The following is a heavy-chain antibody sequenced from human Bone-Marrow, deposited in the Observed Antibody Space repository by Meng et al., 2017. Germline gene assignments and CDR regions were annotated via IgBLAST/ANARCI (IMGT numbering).Heavy chain of an antibody. CDR1: GGSISSYY. CDR3: ARAHDYGGNFDY. V-gene: IGHV4-59*01. CDR2: IYYSGST. D-gene: IGHD4-23*01. Sequence: GSLRLSCTVSGGSISSYYWSWIRQPPGKGLEWIGYIYYSGSTNYNPSLKSRVTISVDTSKNQFSLKLSSVTAADTAVYYCARAHDYGGNFDYWGQGTRVTVAS. J-gene: IGHJ4*02.